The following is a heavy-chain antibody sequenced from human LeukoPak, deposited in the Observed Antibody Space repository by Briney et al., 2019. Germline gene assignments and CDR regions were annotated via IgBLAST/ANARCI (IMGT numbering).Heavy chain of an antibody. CDR1: GLTFSSYS. CDR2: ISSSSSTI. V-gene: IGHV3-48*01. J-gene: IGHJ6*03. Sequence: PGGSLRLSCAASGLTFSSYSMNWVRQAPGKGLEWVSYISSSSSTIYYADSVKGRFTISRDNAKNSLYLQMHSLRAEDTAVYYCARGRYYMDVWGKGTTVTVSS. CDR3: ARGRYYMDV.